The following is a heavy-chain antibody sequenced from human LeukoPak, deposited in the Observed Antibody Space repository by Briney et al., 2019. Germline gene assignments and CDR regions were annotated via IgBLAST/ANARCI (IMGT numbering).Heavy chain of an antibody. D-gene: IGHD2-2*01. CDR3: ASWRYCSSTSCAPN. Sequence: GGSLRLSCAASGFTFSNYAMTWVRQAPGKGLEWLSAISGSGGSTYYADSVKGRFTISRDNSKNTLYLQMNSLRVEDTAVYFCASWRYCSSTSCAPNWGQGTLVTVSS. CDR1: GFTFSNYA. J-gene: IGHJ4*02. CDR2: ISGSGGST. V-gene: IGHV3-23*01.